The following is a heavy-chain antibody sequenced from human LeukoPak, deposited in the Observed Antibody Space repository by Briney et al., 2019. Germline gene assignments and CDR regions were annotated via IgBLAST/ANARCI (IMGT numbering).Heavy chain of an antibody. CDR2: ICASGSGA. Sequence: GGSLRLSCAASGFTFSRYGMSWVRQVPEKGLEWVSSICASGSGAYYADSVKGRFTISRDNSKNTLYLQMNSLRAEDTAVYYCARWVDIVATTNPLTVSYFDYWGQGTLVTVSS. J-gene: IGHJ4*02. D-gene: IGHD5-12*01. CDR1: GFTFSRYG. CDR3: ARWVDIVATTNPLTVSYFDY. V-gene: IGHV3-23*01.